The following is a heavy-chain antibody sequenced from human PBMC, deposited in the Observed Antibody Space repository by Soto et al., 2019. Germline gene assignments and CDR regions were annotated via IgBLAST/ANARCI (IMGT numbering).Heavy chain of an antibody. J-gene: IGHJ6*03. CDR1: GFTFDTYA. CDR2: ISGSGAKT. Sequence: EVQLLESGGGLVQPGGSLRLSCAASGFTFDTYAMSWVRQAPGKGLEWVSAISGSGAKTYYADSVKGRFTISRENSKNTLYLQMNSLRAEDTAVYHCAKLECSGGSCYSGRLVDYFYYYMDVWGKGTTVTVSS. D-gene: IGHD2-15*01. CDR3: AKLECSGGSCYSGRLVDYFYYYMDV. V-gene: IGHV3-23*01.